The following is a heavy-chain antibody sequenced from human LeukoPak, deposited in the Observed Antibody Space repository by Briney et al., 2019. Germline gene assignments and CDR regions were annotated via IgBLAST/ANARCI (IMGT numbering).Heavy chain of an antibody. CDR2: ISYDGSSK. Sequence: GGSLRLSCAASGFTFSSHAMHWVRQAPGKGLEWVAIISYDGSSKYYADSVKGRFTTSRDDSKNTLYLQMNSLRAEDTAIYYCAAFDFDYWGQGTLVTVSS. V-gene: IGHV3-30-3*01. J-gene: IGHJ4*02. CDR3: AAFDFDY. CDR1: GFTFSSHA. D-gene: IGHD2/OR15-2a*01.